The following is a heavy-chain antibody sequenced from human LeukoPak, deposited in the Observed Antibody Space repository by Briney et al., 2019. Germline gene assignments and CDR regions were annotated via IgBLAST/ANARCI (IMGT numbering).Heavy chain of an antibody. CDR1: GFTFSSYS. Sequence: GGSLRLSCAASGFTFSSYSMIWVRQAPGKGLEWVLSISSSSSYIYYADSVKGRFTISRDNAKNSLYLQMNSLRAEDTAVYYCATTMVRGVRDFDYWGQGTLVTVSS. CDR2: ISSSSSYI. CDR3: ATTMVRGVRDFDY. J-gene: IGHJ4*02. V-gene: IGHV3-21*01. D-gene: IGHD3-10*01.